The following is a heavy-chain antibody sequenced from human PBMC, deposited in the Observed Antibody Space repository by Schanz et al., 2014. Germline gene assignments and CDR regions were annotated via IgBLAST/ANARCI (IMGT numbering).Heavy chain of an antibody. CDR1: GFTFDDHA. D-gene: IGHD3-10*01. CDR2: ISWNSGDI. Sequence: VQLLESGGGLVQPGRSLRLSCAASGFTFDDHAMHWVRQSPGKGPEWVSGISWNSGDIAYADSVKGRFTVSRDNAKNSLYLQMNSLRVEDTAVYYCAREDMVRGIRAFDIWGQGTMVTVSS. V-gene: IGHV3-9*01. CDR3: AREDMVRGIRAFDI. J-gene: IGHJ3*02.